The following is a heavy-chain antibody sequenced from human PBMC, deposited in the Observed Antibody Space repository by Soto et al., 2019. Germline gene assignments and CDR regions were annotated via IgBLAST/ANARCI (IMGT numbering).Heavy chain of an antibody. CDR1: GGSFSGYY. D-gene: IGHD3-10*01. J-gene: IGHJ4*02. Sequence: QVQLQQWGAGLLKPSETLSLTCAVSGGSFSGYYWAWIRQSPGKGLEWIGQISYSGSTNYNPSLKSRVFISIGTSSNQFSLELSSVTAADTAVYYCARASVQYDSGTYEVGYYYFDYWGQGTLVTVSS. CDR2: ISYSGST. CDR3: ARASVQYDSGTYEVGYYYFDY. V-gene: IGHV4-34*01.